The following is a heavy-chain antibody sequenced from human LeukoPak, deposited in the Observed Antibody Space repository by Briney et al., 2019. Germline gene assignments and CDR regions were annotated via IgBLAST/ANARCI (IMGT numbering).Heavy chain of an antibody. J-gene: IGHJ3*02. Sequence: PGGSLRLSCAASGFTFSSYSMNWVRQAPGKGLEWVSSISSSSSYIYYADSVKGRFTISGDNAKNSLYLQMNSLRAEDRAVYYCASPLRYEDAFDIWGQGTMVTVSS. CDR1: GFTFSSYS. V-gene: IGHV3-21*03. D-gene: IGHD3-16*01. CDR2: ISSSSSYI. CDR3: ASPLRYEDAFDI.